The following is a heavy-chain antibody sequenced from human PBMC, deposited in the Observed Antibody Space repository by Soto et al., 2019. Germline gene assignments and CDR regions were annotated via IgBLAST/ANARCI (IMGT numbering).Heavy chain of an antibody. V-gene: IGHV4-59*02. CDR1: GASVSSFY. CDR3: ARGTDYTQIVSCYYRMDV. J-gene: IGHJ6*02. Sequence: QVQLVQSGPGLVKPSETLSLACTVSGASVSSFYWSWIRQPPGKGLEWIGFIYYSSGTTNYSPSLKSRVTISVDMSMNQVFLRLTSLTSADTAVYYCARGTDYTQIVSCYYRMDVWGQGTTVTVTS. CDR2: IYYSSGTT. D-gene: IGHD3-9*01.